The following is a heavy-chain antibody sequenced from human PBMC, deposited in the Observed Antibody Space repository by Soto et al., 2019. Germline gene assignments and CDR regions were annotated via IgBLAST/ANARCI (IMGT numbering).Heavy chain of an antibody. Sequence: GGSLRLSCGASGFTLSSYWMSWVRQAPGKGLEWVANIKQDGGEIHYVDSVRGRFSVSRDNAKSSVFLQMNNVRADDTAVYYCVREGAFSPYVFDFWGQGTLVTVSS. CDR1: GFTLSSYW. D-gene: IGHD3-10*02. V-gene: IGHV3-7*05. CDR3: VREGAFSPYVFDF. J-gene: IGHJ4*02. CDR2: IKQDGGEI.